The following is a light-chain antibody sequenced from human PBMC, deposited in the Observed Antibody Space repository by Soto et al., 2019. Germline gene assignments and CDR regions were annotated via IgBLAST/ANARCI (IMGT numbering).Light chain of an antibody. CDR1: SSDVGAHKY. CDR3: KSYTNNRSLM. J-gene: IGLJ3*02. CDR2: EVS. V-gene: IGLV2-14*01. Sequence: QAVVTQPASVSGSPGQSITISCTGTSSDVGAHKYVSWYQQHPGEAPKLIIYEVSNRPSGVSNRFSGSKSGNTASLTISGLQAEDEAYYYCKSYTNNRSLMFGGGTKLTVL.